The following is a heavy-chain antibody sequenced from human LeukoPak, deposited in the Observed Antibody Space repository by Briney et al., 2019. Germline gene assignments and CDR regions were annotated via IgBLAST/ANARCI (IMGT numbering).Heavy chain of an antibody. D-gene: IGHD6-13*01. CDR3: ARSLAGTIDY. CDR2: IYYSGSTRSGST. V-gene: IGHV4-31*03. Sequence: SETLSLTCTVSGGAITSGGYYWTWIRQHPEKGLEWIGYIYYSGSTRSGSTYYNPSLKSRVTISVDTSKNQFSLKLSSVTAADTAVYYCARSLAGTIDYWGQGTLVTVSS. CDR1: GGAITSGGYY. J-gene: IGHJ4*02.